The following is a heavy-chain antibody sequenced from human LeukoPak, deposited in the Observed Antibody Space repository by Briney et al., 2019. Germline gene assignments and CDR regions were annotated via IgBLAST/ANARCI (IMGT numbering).Heavy chain of an antibody. CDR3: ARDRSPEGYYDSSHWDYYHGMDV. V-gene: IGHV4-59*01. CDR2: IYYSGST. CDR1: GGSISNYY. D-gene: IGHD3-22*01. J-gene: IGHJ6*02. Sequence: PSETLSLTCTVSGGSISNYYWSWIRQPPGKGLEWIGYIYYSGSTNYNPSLKSRVTISVETSKNQFSLNLSSVTAADTAMYYCARDRSPEGYYDSSHWDYYHGMDVWGQGTTVTVSS.